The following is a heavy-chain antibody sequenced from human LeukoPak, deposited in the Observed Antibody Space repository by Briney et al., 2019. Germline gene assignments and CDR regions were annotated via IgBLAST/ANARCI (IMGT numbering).Heavy chain of an antibody. V-gene: IGHV4-38-2*02. Sequence: PSETLSLTCTVSGYSITSGYYWGWVRQPPGKGPEWIGEIYHSGSTNYNPSLKSRVTISVDKSKNQFSLKLSSVTAADTAVYYCARAQPPYYYDSSGYYTWGQGTLVTVSS. J-gene: IGHJ5*02. CDR2: IYHSGST. CDR1: GYSITSGYY. D-gene: IGHD3-22*01. CDR3: ARAQPPYYYDSSGYYT.